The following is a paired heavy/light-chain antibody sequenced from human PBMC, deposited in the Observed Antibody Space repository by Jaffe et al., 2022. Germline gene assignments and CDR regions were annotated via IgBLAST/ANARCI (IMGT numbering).Heavy chain of an antibody. Sequence: EVQLVESGGGLVQPGGSLRLSCAASGFSFSAYWMTWVRQAPGKGLEWVANIKQDGSEKYYVDSVKGRFTISRDNAENSLYLRMDSLRAEDTAVYYCARCPYSILTHYYIDFWGQGTLVTVSS. V-gene: IGHV3-7*05. CDR3: ARCPYSILTHYYIDF. CDR1: GFSFSAYW. J-gene: IGHJ4*02. D-gene: IGHD3-9*01. CDR2: IKQDGSEK.
Light chain of an antibody. Sequence: IQLTQSPSSLSASVGDRVTITCRASQSINTYLNWYQQKPGKAPKVLIYTASNLQSGVPSRFSGSGSGTEFTLTISSLQPEDFATYHCQQTYTFWTFGQGTKVEIK. V-gene: IGKV1-39*01. J-gene: IGKJ1*01. CDR2: TAS. CDR3: QQTYTFWT. CDR1: QSINTY.